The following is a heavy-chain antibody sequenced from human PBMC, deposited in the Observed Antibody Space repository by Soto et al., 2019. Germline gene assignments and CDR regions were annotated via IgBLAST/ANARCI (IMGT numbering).Heavy chain of an antibody. J-gene: IGHJ6*02. CDR3: ARAIIPFDSSGYWEDYYYGMDV. CDR1: GGSVSSGSYY. Sequence: SETLSLTCTVSGGSVSSGSYYWSWIRQPPGKGLEWIGYIYYSGSTNYNPSLKSRVTISVDTSKNQFSLKLSSVTAADTAVYYCARAIIPFDSSGYWEDYYYGMDVWGQGTTVTVSS. V-gene: IGHV4-61*01. CDR2: IYYSGST. D-gene: IGHD3-22*01.